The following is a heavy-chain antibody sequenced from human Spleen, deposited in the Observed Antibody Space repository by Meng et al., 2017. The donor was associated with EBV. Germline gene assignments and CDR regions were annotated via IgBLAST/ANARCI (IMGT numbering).Heavy chain of an antibody. CDR2: INPNSGDT. D-gene: IGHD1-1*01. V-gene: IGHV1-2*06. CDR3: ARVSTTGWHDSFDP. Sequence: VQLVQSGAEVKKPGASRKVCCKASGYIFPGYYMHWVRQAPGQGLEWMGRINPNSGDTNYAQKFQGRVTMTRDKSISTAYLELSGLRSDDTSIYYCARVSTTGWHDSFDPWGQGTLVTVSS. CDR1: GYIFPGYY. J-gene: IGHJ5*02.